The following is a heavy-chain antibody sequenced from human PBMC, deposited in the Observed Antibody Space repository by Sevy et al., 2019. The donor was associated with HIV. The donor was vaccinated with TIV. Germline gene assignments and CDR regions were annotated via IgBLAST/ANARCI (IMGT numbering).Heavy chain of an antibody. CDR1: GFPFTSHW. CDR3: ARRDPLRLTDGMDV. V-gene: IGHV5-51*01. Sequence: GESLKISCQTSGFPFTSHWIAWVRQMAGKGLEWIGVIYPGDSDTRYSPSFQGHVTISADKSITTAYLQWTSLKASDTAVYYCARRDPLRLTDGMDVWGQGTTVTVSS. J-gene: IGHJ6*02. D-gene: IGHD5-12*01. CDR2: IYPGDSDT.